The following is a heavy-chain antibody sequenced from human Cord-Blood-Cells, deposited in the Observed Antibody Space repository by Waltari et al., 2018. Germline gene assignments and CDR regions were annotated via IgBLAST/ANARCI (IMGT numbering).Heavy chain of an antibody. V-gene: IGHV3-11*04. CDR3: ARDATGAFDI. Sequence: LEWVSYISSSGSTIYYADSVKGRFTISRDNAKNSLYLQMNSLRAEDTAVYYCARDATGAFDIWGQGTMVTVSS. CDR2: ISSSGSTI. J-gene: IGHJ3*02.